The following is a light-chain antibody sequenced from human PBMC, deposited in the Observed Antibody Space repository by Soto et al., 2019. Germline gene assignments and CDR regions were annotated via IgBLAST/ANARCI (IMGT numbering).Light chain of an antibody. CDR2: GAS. CDR3: QQHSHWPPWT. J-gene: IGKJ1*01. CDR1: QNVRTF. V-gene: IGKV3-11*01. Sequence: EVVLTQSPATLSLSPGERATLSCRASQNVRTFLDWYQQKPGQPPRLLIYGASNRATGIPARFSGSGSGTDFTLTISSLEPEDFAVYYCQQHSHWPPWTFGQGPGWKSN.